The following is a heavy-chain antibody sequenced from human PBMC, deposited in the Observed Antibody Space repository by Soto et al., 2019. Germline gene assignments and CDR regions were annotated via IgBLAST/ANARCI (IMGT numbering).Heavy chain of an antibody. CDR1: GFTFSSYS. D-gene: IGHD3-22*01. J-gene: IGHJ4*02. CDR2: ISRSSSYI. Sequence: EVQLVESGGGLVKPGGSLRLSCAASGFTFSSYSMNWVRQAPGKGLEWVSSISRSSSYIYYADSVKGRFTISRDNAKNSLYLQMNSLRAEDTAVYYCARTRKKSSGYYYPYYFDYWGQGTLVTVSS. CDR3: ARTRKKSSGYYYPYYFDY. V-gene: IGHV3-21*01.